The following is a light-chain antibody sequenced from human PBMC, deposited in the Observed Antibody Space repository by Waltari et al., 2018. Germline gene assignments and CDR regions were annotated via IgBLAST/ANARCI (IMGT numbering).Light chain of an antibody. V-gene: IGLV1-40*01. CDR2: GFS. Sequence: QSVLTQPPFLSGAPGQTITIPCTWSSSNTGAGYDLTWYQHLPGKAPKLLLFGFSNRPSGVPDRFSGSKSGTAAALAITVLQPEDEADYYCQSYDSRRGGQVVFGGGTKVTVL. J-gene: IGLJ3*02. CDR1: SSNTGAGYD. CDR3: QSYDSRRGGQVV.